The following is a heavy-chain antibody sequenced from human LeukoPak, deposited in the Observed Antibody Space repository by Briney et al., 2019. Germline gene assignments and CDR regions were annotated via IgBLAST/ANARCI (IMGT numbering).Heavy chain of an antibody. J-gene: IGHJ5*02. CDR2: IIPIFGTA. CDR3: AREGSGYQLNWFDP. V-gene: IGHV1-69*05. D-gene: IGHD3-22*01. CDR1: GGTFSSYA. Sequence: SVKVSCKASGGTFSSYAISWVRQAPGQGLEWMGRIIPIFGTANYAQKFQGRVTITTDESTSTAYMELSSLRSEDTAMYYCAREGSGYQLNWFDPWGQGTLVTVSS.